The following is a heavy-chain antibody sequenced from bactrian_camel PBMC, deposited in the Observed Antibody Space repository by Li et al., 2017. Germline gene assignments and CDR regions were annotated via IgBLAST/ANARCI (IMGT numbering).Heavy chain of an antibody. CDR2: IYTKTGST. Sequence: HVQLVESGGGSVQAGGSLRLSCSASGYSYSRYCMGWLRQAPGMEREGVAAIYTKTGSTYYADSVKGRFTITQDKAKNTLYLQMNSLKPEDTAMYYCAADCGGAWYGGGGSKNDFGYRGQGTQVTVS. D-gene: IGHD6*01. V-gene: IGHV3S1*01. CDR3: AADCGGAWYGGGGSKNDFGY. CDR1: GYSYSRYC. J-gene: IGHJ6*01.